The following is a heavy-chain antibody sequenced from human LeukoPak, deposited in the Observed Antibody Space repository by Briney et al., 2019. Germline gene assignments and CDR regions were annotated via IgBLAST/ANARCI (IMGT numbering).Heavy chain of an antibody. V-gene: IGHV1-69*13. D-gene: IGHD3-9*01. CDR1: GGTFSSYA. Sequence: SVKVSCKASGGTFSSYAISWVRQAPGQGLEWMGGIIPIFGTANYAQKFQGRVTITADESTSTAHMELSSLRSEDTAVYYCAREGGLVLRYFDWSDRPHAFDIWGQGTMVTVSS. CDR2: IIPIFGTA. J-gene: IGHJ3*02. CDR3: AREGGLVLRYFDWSDRPHAFDI.